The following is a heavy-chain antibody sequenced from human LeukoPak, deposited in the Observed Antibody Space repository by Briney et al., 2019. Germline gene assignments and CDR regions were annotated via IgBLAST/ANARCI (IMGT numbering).Heavy chain of an antibody. J-gene: IGHJ4*02. CDR1: GFTFSSYA. CDR3: ARGLYYDFWSGFAY. CDR2: ISYDGSNK. D-gene: IGHD3-3*01. V-gene: IGHV3-30-3*01. Sequence: GRSLRLSCAASGFTFSSYAMHWVRQAPGKGLEWVAVISYDGSNKYYADSMKGRFTISRDNSKNTLYPQMNSLRAEDTAVYYCARGLYYDFWSGFAYWGQGTLVTVSS.